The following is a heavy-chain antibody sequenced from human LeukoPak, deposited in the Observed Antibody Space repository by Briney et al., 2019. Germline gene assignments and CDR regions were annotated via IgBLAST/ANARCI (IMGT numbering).Heavy chain of an antibody. CDR2: ISWNSGSI. CDR1: GFTFSSYG. D-gene: IGHD3-3*01. CDR3: AKVGDRYDFWSGYTPTTFDY. J-gene: IGHJ4*02. Sequence: HSGGSLRLSCAASGFTFSSYGMHWVRQAPGKGLEWVSGISWNSGSIGYADSVKGRFTISRDNAKNSLYLQMNSLRAEDTALYYCAKVGDRYDFWSGYTPTTFDYWGQGTLVTVSS. V-gene: IGHV3-9*01.